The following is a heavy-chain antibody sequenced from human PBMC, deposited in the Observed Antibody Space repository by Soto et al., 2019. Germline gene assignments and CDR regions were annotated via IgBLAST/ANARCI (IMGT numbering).Heavy chain of an antibody. CDR3: ARGCGRNSWNKARKPFDL. V-gene: IGHV1-2*04. D-gene: IGHD1-26*01. CDR1: GYTFTKYY. Sequence: QVQLVQSEAEVRQPGASVKVSCTASGYTFTKYYLHWLRQAPGQGLEWMGWINPTSGGTRYEQKLQGWSIVTRDAPIMTAYMEVTSLKFDDTAVYFCARGCGRNSWNKARKPFDLRGQGTLVTGS. J-gene: IGHJ3*01. CDR2: INPTSGGT.